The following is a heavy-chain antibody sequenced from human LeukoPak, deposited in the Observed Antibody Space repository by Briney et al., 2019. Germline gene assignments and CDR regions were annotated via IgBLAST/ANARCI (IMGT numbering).Heavy chain of an antibody. V-gene: IGHV3-23*01. CDR3: AKDPSWEPTYFDY. D-gene: IGHD1-26*01. Sequence: GGSLRLSCAASGFTFSSYAMSWVRQAPGKGLEGVSAISGSGGSTYSADSVKGRFTISRDNSKNTLYLQMNSLRAEDTAVYYCAKDPSWEPTYFDYWGQGTLVTVSS. J-gene: IGHJ4*02. CDR2: ISGSGGST. CDR1: GFTFSSYA.